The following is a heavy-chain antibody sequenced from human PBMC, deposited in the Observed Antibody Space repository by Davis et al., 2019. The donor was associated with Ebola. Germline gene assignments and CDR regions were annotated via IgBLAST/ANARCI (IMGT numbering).Heavy chain of an antibody. J-gene: IGHJ6*02. D-gene: IGHD5-18*01. V-gene: IGHV4-59*12. CDR1: GGSFSGYY. CDR3: ASTYSYGPSSYYGMDV. Sequence: SETLSLTCAVYGGSFSGYYWSWIRQPPGKGLEWIWYIYYSGSTNYNPSLKSRVTISVDTSKNQFSLKLSSVTAADTAVYYCASTYSYGPSSYYGMDVWGQGTTVTVSS. CDR2: IYYSGST.